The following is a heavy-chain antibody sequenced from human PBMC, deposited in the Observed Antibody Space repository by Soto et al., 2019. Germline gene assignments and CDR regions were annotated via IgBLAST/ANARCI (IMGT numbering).Heavy chain of an antibody. CDR1: GGTFSSYA. D-gene: IGHD3-22*01. CDR2: IIPIFGTA. Sequence: SVKVSCKASGGTFSSYAISWVRQAPGQGLEWMGGIIPIFGTANYAQKFQGRVTITADESTSTAYMELSSLRSEDTAVYYCALNPPYYYDSSGVYYYYGMDVWGQGTTVTVSS. J-gene: IGHJ6*02. V-gene: IGHV1-69*01. CDR3: ALNPPYYYDSSGVYYYYGMDV.